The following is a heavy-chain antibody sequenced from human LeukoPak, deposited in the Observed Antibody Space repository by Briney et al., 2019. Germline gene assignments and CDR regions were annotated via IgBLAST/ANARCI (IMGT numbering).Heavy chain of an antibody. CDR2: TYYRSKWFN. CDR3: TRRAGGNLCDLDN. D-gene: IGHD2-8*02. CDR1: GDRVSSNSAT. V-gene: IGHV6-1*01. Sequence: SQTLSLTCALSGDRVSSNSATWSWIRQSPSRGLEWLGRTYYRSKWFNDYAVSVKSRMTIRPDTSKNQFSLQLNSVTPDDTAVYYCTRRAGGNLCDLDNWGQGTLVTVSS. J-gene: IGHJ4*02.